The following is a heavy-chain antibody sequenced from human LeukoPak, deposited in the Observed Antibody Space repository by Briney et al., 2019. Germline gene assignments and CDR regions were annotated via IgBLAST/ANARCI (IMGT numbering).Heavy chain of an antibody. Sequence: SETLSLTCTVSGGSISSSSYYWGWIRQPPGKGLEWIGSIYYSGSTYYNPSLKSRVTISVDTSKNQFSLKLSSVTAADTAVYYCARASSGYFDWFDPWGQGTLVTVSS. D-gene: IGHD3-22*01. J-gene: IGHJ5*02. V-gene: IGHV4-39*07. CDR3: ARASSGYFDWFDP. CDR2: IYYSGST. CDR1: GGSISSSSYY.